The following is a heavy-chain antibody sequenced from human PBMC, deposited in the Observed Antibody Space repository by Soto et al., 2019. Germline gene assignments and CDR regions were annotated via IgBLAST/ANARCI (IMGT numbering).Heavy chain of an antibody. CDR3: ARHMKSGYLVVPGPSDY. Sequence: GESLKISCQSSGYSFTNYWISWVRQMPGKGLEWVGRIDPDDSYNNYSPPFQGHVSISVDKSISTAFLQWSSLRASDTGIYYCARHMKSGYLVVPGPSDYWGPGTPAPVSS. D-gene: IGHD2-2*01. CDR1: GYSFTNYW. CDR2: IDPDDSYN. V-gene: IGHV5-10-1*01. J-gene: IGHJ4*02.